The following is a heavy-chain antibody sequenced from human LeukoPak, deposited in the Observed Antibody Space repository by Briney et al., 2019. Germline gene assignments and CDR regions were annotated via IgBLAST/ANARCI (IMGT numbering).Heavy chain of an antibody. V-gene: IGHV1-46*01. CDR3: ALIAPPHN. D-gene: IGHD6-13*01. CDR1: GITSTSYY. Sequence: GASVKVSCKPSGITSTSYYIHWVRQAPGRGLEWMGKINPSGTITTYAPKYQGRVTVTKDTSTNTVYMELSSLRSDDTAVYYCALIAPPHNWGQGTLVTVSS. CDR2: INPSGTIT. J-gene: IGHJ4*02.